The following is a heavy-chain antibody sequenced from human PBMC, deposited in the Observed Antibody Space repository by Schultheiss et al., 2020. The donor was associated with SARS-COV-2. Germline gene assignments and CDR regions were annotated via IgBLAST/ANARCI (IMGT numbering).Heavy chain of an antibody. CDR3: ASLGVGASHFDY. D-gene: IGHD1-26*01. Sequence: ASVKVSCKVSGYTLTELSMHWVRQAPGQGLEWMGWISAYNGNTNYAQKFQGWVTMTRDTSISTAYMELSRLRSDDTAVYYCASLGVGASHFDYWGQGTLVTVSS. CDR1: GYTLTELS. CDR2: ISAYNGNT. V-gene: IGHV1-2*04. J-gene: IGHJ4*02.